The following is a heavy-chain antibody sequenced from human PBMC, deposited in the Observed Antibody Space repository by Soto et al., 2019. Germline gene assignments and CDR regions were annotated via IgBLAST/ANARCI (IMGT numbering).Heavy chain of an antibody. CDR2: IKQDGTEK. V-gene: IGHV3-7*01. Sequence: EVQLVESGGGLVQPGGSLRLSCAASGFTFSRYWMNWVRPAPGKGLEWVANIKQDGTEKNYVDSVKGRFTISRDNARNSLYLQMDSLRAEDTAVYFCARGDTPMITGMDSFDIWGQGTMVTVSS. CDR1: GFTFSRYW. CDR3: ARGDTPMITGMDSFDI. D-gene: IGHD5-18*01. J-gene: IGHJ3*02.